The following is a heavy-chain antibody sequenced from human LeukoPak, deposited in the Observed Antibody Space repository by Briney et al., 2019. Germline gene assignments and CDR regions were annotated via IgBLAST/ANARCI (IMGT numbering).Heavy chain of an antibody. CDR3: ARVEPLLNY. CDR2: IYYSGST. D-gene: IGHD1-26*01. CDR1: GFTFSSYS. Sequence: PGGSLRLSCAASGFTFSSYSMNWVRQAPGKGLEWIGYIYYSGSTNYNPSVQSRVTTSLDTSKNQFSLKLSSVTAADTAVYYCARVEPLLNYWGQGTLVTVSS. J-gene: IGHJ4*02. V-gene: IGHV4-59*12.